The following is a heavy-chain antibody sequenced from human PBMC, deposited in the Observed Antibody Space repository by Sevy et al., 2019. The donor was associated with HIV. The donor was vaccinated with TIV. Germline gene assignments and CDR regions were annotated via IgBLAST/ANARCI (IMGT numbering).Heavy chain of an antibody. CDR2: FDPEDGKR. CDR3: ASTRECDETNGYYFDY. Sequence: ASVKVSCKVSGYTLTQLSMHWVRQAPGKGLEWMVTFDPEDGKRIYAQKFQGRVTMTEDTSTHTAYMELSSLRSEDSAVYYCASTRECDETNGYYFDYWGQGTLVTVSS. J-gene: IGHJ4*02. V-gene: IGHV1-24*01. CDR1: GYTLTQLS. D-gene: IGHD2-8*01.